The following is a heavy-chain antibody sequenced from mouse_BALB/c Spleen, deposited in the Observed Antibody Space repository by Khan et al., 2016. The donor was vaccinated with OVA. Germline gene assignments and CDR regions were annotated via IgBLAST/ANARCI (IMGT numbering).Heavy chain of an antibody. CDR1: GYTFTNYW. D-gene: IGHD1-1*01. V-gene: IGHV1-69*02. CDR3: TREGTTVDAMDY. Sequence: QVQLQQPGAELVRPGASVKLSCKASGYTFTNYWINWVKQRPGQGLEWIGNIYPSDNYTNYNQKFKDKATLTVDKSSSTAYIQLSSPTSEDSAGYYCTREGTTVDAMDYWGQGTSVTVSS. CDR2: IYPSDNYT. J-gene: IGHJ4*01.